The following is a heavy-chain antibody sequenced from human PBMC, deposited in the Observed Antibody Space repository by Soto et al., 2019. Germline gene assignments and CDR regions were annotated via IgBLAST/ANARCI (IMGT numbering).Heavy chain of an antibody. Sequence: QLQLQESGSGLVKPSQTLSLTCAVSGGSITTVGYSWSWIRQPPGKGLEWIGYIFHSGISYSNPSLKGRVTMSVDGSKNRFSLRLSSVIAADTAVYYCARRISARTYYFDYWGQGTLVTVSS. J-gene: IGHJ4*02. CDR1: GGSITTVGYS. V-gene: IGHV4-30-2*01. D-gene: IGHD6-6*01. CDR2: IFHSGIS. CDR3: ARRISARTYYFDY.